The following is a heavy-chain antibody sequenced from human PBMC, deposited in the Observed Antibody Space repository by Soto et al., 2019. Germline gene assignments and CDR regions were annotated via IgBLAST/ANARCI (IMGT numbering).Heavy chain of an antibody. D-gene: IGHD1-1*01. CDR2: LKQDGSEK. CDR3: ARDRAYNTFDY. Sequence: QPGGSLRLSCAASGLTFSNCWMSWVRQAPGKGLEWVANLKQDGSEKYYVHSLKGRFTISRDNAKNSLYLQINSLRAEDTAVYYCARDRAYNTFDYWGQGTLVTVSS. CDR1: GLTFSNCW. J-gene: IGHJ4*02. V-gene: IGHV3-7*01.